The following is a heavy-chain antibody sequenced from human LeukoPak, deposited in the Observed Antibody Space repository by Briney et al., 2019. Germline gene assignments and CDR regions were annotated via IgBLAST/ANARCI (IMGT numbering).Heavy chain of an antibody. CDR1: GYTFTSYG. D-gene: IGHD2-15*01. CDR2: ISAYNGNT. V-gene: IGHV1-18*04. J-gene: IGHJ6*04. Sequence: GASVKVSCKASGYTFTSYGISWVRQAPGQGLEWMGWISAYNGNTNYAQKLQGRVTMTTDTSTSTAYMELRSLRSDDTAVYYCAREPPLYCSGGSCYVGSYGMDVWGKGTTVTVSS. CDR3: AREPPLYCSGGSCYVGSYGMDV.